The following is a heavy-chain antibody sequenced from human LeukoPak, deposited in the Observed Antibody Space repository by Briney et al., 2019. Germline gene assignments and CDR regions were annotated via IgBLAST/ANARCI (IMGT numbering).Heavy chain of an antibody. CDR2: IYHSGST. Sequence: SETLSLTCAVSGHSISSGYYWGWIRQPPGKGLEWIGSIYHSGSTYYNPSLKSRVTISVDTSKNQFSLKLSSVTAADTAVYYCARDPAAAGTDYWGQGTLVTVSS. CDR1: GHSISSGYY. D-gene: IGHD6-13*01. CDR3: ARDPAAAGTDY. J-gene: IGHJ4*02. V-gene: IGHV4-38-2*02.